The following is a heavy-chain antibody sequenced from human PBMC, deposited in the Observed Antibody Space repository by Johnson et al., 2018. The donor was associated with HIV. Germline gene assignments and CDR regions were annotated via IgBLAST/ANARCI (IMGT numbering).Heavy chain of an antibody. CDR2: ISFDGNLK. D-gene: IGHD3-3*01. Sequence: QVKLVESGGGVVRPGKSLTLSCVVSGLSFSNFGIHWVRQAPGKGPEWVAVISFDGNLKKYADSVKGRFTISRDNSKNTLYLQMNSLRAEDTAIYYCAKDPGKWSDFWSASDAFDVWGQGTMVTVSS. CDR1: GLSFSNFG. J-gene: IGHJ3*01. V-gene: IGHV3-30*18. CDR3: AKDPGKWSDFWSASDAFDV.